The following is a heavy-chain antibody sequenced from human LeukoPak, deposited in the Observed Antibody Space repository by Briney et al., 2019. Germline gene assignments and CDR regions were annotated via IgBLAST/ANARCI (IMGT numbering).Heavy chain of an antibody. D-gene: IGHD6-13*01. CDR3: AKDSKQQPS. V-gene: IGHV3-23*01. CDR2: ISGSAGGT. CDR1: GFTFSSYA. J-gene: IGHJ4*02. Sequence: GGSLRLSCAASGFTFSSYAMNWVRQAPGKGLEWVSAISGSAGGTSYADSVKGRFTISRDNSKNTLYLQMNSLRAEDTAVYYCAKDSKQQPSWGQGTLVTVSS.